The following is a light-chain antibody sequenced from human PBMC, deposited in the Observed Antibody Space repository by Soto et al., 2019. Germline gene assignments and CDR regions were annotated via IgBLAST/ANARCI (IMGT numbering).Light chain of an antibody. CDR3: QLYNSSMWT. CDR1: QSVTSSY. J-gene: IGKJ1*01. CDR2: DAS. Sequence: EIVLTQSPGTLSLSPGDRATLSCRTSQSVTSSYLAWYQQKPGQAPRLVIYDASSRAVGIPERFSGSGSGTDVTLAISRLEPEDFAVYYCQLYNSSMWTFGQGTKVEIK. V-gene: IGKV3-20*01.